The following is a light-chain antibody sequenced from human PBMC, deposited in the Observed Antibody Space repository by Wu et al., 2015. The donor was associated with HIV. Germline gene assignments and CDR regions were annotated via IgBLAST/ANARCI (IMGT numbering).Light chain of an antibody. J-gene: IGKJ4*01. CDR1: QSVTSNY. Sequence: EIVLTQSPGTLSLSPGERAILSCRASQSVTSNYLAWYQQKPGQAPRLLIYGASTRATGVPARFSGSGSGTDFTLTISSLEPEDFAVYYCQQRSNWPPLTFGGGTKVEIK. CDR2: GAS. CDR3: QQRSNWPPLT. V-gene: IGKV3-11*01.